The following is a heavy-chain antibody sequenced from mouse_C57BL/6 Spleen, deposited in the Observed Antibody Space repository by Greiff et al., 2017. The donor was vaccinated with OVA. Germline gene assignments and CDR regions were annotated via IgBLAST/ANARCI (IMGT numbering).Heavy chain of an antibody. CDR2: ISYDGSN. V-gene: IGHV3-6*01. J-gene: IGHJ2*01. CDR3: ARANFFDY. Sequence: EVQRVESGPGLVKPSQSLSLTCSVTGYSITSGYYWNWIRQFPGNKLEWMGYISYDGSNNYNPSLKNRISITRDTSKNQFFLKLNSVTTEDTATYYCARANFFDYWGQGTTLTVSS. CDR1: GYSITSGYY. D-gene: IGHD4-1*01.